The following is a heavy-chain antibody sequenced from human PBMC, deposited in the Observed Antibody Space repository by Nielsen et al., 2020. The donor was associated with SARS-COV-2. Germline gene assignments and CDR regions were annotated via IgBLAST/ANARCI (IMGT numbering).Heavy chain of an antibody. D-gene: IGHD3-10*01. Sequence: ASVKVSCKASGYTFTSYYMHWVRQAPGQGLEWMGIINPSGGSTSYAQKFQGRVTMTRDTSTSTVYMELSSLRSEDTAVYYCASAYGSGSYFGRLGFDPWGQGTLVTVSS. V-gene: IGHV1-46*01. J-gene: IGHJ5*02. CDR1: GYTFTSYY. CDR2: INPSGGST. CDR3: ASAYGSGSYFGRLGFDP.